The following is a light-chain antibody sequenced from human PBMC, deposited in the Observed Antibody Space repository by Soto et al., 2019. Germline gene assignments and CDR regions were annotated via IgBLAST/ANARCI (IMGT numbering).Light chain of an antibody. V-gene: IGLV2-14*03. CDR3: TSYSASGIV. J-gene: IGLJ2*01. CDR1: SSDVGDYDY. Sequence: QSALTQPASVSGSPGQSVTISCSETSSDVGDYDYVSWYQHHPGTAPKLLIYDVSNRPSGVSSRFSGSNSGNTASLTVSGLQAEDEAHYYCTSYSASGIVFGEGTKLTVL. CDR2: DVS.